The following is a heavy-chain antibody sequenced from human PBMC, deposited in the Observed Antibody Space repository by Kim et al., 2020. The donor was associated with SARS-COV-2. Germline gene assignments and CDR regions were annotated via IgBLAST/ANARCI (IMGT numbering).Heavy chain of an antibody. CDR3: ARNYYGSGEGTFDI. D-gene: IGHD3-10*01. CDR1: RGSISSSSHY. V-gene: IGHV4-39*01. Sequence: SETLSLTCNVSRGSISSSSHYWGWIRRPPGKGLEWIGNIFYSGRTYYNPSLRSRLTISVDTSTNQFSLRLSPVTAADTGVYFCARNYYGSGEGTFDIWGQGTMVTVSS. CDR2: IFYSGRT. J-gene: IGHJ3*02.